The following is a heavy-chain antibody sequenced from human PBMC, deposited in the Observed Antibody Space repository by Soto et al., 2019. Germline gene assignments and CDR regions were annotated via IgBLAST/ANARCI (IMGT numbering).Heavy chain of an antibody. D-gene: IGHD1-26*01. CDR2: ISYDGSSK. Sequence: GGSLRLSCAASGFTFSSYGMHWVRQAPGKGLEWVAVISYDGSSKYYADSVKGRFTISRDNSKNTLYLQMNSLRAEDTAVYYCVGGGSYFDYWGQGTLVTVSS. CDR3: VGGGSYFDY. J-gene: IGHJ4*02. V-gene: IGHV3-30*03. CDR1: GFTFSSYG.